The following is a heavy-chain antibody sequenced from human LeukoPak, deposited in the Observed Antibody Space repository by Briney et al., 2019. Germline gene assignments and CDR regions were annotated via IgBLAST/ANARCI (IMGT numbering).Heavy chain of an antibody. CDR1: GYTFTGYY. CDR2: INPNSGGT. CDR3: ARYSANYQREGYFPD. D-gene: IGHD4/OR15-4a*01. J-gene: IGHJ1*01. Sequence: ASVKVSCKASGYTFTGYYMHWVRQAPGQGLEWMGWINPNSGGTNYAQKFQGRVTMTRDTSISTAYMELSRLRSDDTAVYYCARYSANYQREGYFPDWGQGTLVTVSS. V-gene: IGHV1-2*02.